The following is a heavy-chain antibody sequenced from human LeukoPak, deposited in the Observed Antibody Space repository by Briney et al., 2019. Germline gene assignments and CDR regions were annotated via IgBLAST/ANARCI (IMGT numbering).Heavy chain of an antibody. J-gene: IGHJ6*03. CDR1: GFTFSTYW. V-gene: IGHV3-7*03. CDR2: MKQDGSEK. Sequence: GGSLRLSCAASGFTFSTYWMSWVRQAPGKGLEWVATMKQDGSEKYYVDSVKGRFTISRDNSKNTLYLQMNSLRAEDTAVYYCAKSELVVPDYYYYYYMDVWGKGTTVTISS. D-gene: IGHD2-2*01. CDR3: AKSELVVPDYYYYYYMDV.